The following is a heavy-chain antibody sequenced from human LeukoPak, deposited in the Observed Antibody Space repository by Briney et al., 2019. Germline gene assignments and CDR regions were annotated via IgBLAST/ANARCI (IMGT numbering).Heavy chain of an antibody. D-gene: IGHD3-10*01. Sequence: ASVKVSCKASGYTFTSYDINWVRQATGQGLEWMGWMNPNSGNTGYAQKFQGRATMTRNTSISTAYMELSSLRSEDTAVYYCARARPRLLYYYGSGTSVFFGYWGQGTLVTVSS. CDR1: GYTFTSYD. CDR3: ARARPRLLYYYGSGTSVFFGY. V-gene: IGHV1-8*01. J-gene: IGHJ4*02. CDR2: MNPNSGNT.